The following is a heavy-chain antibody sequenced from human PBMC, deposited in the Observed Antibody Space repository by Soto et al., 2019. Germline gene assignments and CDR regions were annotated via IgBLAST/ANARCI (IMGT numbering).Heavy chain of an antibody. Sequence: QVQLVQSGAEVKKPGSSVKVSCKASGGTFSSYTISWVRQAPGQGLEWMGRIIPILGIANYAQKFQGRVTIXXDXSXXTADMELSSLRSEDTAVYYCARVYCSSTRCYGLDYWGQGTLVTVSS. D-gene: IGHD2-2*01. J-gene: IGHJ4*02. CDR2: IIPILGIA. CDR1: GGTFSSYT. V-gene: IGHV1-69*02. CDR3: ARVYCSSTRCYGLDY.